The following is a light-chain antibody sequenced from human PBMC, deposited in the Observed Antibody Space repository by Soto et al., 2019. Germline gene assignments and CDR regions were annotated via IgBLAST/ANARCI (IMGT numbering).Light chain of an antibody. V-gene: IGLV2-14*03. CDR1: SSDIGGYNF. J-gene: IGLJ2*01. CDR3: SSYTSTNTVV. Sequence: QSALTQPASVSGSPGQSITISCTGTSSDIGGYNFVSWYQQHPGKAPKLMFYDVANRPSGVSTRFSGSKSGNTASLTIPGLQVEDEAVYYFSSYTSTNTVVFGGGTKLTVL. CDR2: DVA.